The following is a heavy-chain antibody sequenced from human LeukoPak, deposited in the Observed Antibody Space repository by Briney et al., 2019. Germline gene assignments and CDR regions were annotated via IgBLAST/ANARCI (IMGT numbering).Heavy chain of an antibody. V-gene: IGHV4-39*01. Sequence: KSSETLSLTCTVPGGSISSSAYYWGWIRQPPGKGLEWIGSIYYSGNTYYNPSLKSRVTISVDTSKNQFSLTLSSVTAADTAVYYCARQSTAMGTFDYWGQGTLVPVSS. CDR2: IYYSGNT. CDR1: GGSISSSAYY. D-gene: IGHD5-18*01. CDR3: ARQSTAMGTFDY. J-gene: IGHJ4*02.